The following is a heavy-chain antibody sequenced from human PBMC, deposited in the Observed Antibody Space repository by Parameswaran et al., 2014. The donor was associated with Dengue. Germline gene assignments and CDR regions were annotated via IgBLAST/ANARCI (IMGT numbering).Heavy chain of an antibody. CDR3: ASGVAVYYFDY. CDR2: IYYSGST. D-gene: IGHD6-19*01. Sequence: RWIRQPQEGLEWIGYIYYSGSTNYNPSLKSRVTISVDTSKNQFSLKLSSVTAADTAVYYCASGVAVYYFDYWGQGTLVTVSS. J-gene: IGHJ4*02. V-gene: IGHV4-59*08.